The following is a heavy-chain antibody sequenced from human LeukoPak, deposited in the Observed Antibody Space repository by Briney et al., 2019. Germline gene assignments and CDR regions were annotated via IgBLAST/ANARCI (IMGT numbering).Heavy chain of an antibody. V-gene: IGHV1-2*02. Sequence: ASVKVSCQASGYTFAYYYMHWLRQAPAQGLEWMGWIKPNICGTRSAQKVQGRVTMTRDTSISTAYMELSSLRYDDKAVYYCATNILVRGIINWFDPWGKGTLVTVSS. CDR3: ATNILVRGIINWFDP. CDR2: IKPNICGT. CDR1: GYTFAYYY. J-gene: IGHJ5*02. D-gene: IGHD3-10*01.